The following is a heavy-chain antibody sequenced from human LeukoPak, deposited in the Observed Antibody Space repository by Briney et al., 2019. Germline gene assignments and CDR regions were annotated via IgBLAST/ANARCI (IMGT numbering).Heavy chain of an antibody. CDR3: GKEVPSISATGSREDWFDP. D-gene: IGHD1-14*01. V-gene: IGHV4-59*01. CDR1: GGSISSYY. J-gene: IGHJ5*02. CDR2: IYYSGST. Sequence: SETLSLTCTVSGGSISSYYWSWIRQPPGKGLEWIGYIYYSGSTNYNPSLKSRVTISVDTSKNQFSLKLSSVTAADTAVYYCGKEVPSISATGSREDWFDPWGQGTLVTVSS.